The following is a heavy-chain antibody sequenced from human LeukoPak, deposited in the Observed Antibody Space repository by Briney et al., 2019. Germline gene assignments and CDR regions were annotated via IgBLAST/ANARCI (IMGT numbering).Heavy chain of an antibody. V-gene: IGHV4-39*07. CDR2: IYHSGST. D-gene: IGHD3-10*01. Sequence: SETLSLTCTVSGGSISSSSYYWGWIRQPPGKGLEWIGSIYHSGSTYYNPSLKSRVTIAVETSKNQFSLKLSSVTAADTAVYYCARGPYASGSYYRDYYYYYMDVWGKGTTVTISS. J-gene: IGHJ6*03. CDR3: ARGPYASGSYYRDYYYYYMDV. CDR1: GGSISSSSYY.